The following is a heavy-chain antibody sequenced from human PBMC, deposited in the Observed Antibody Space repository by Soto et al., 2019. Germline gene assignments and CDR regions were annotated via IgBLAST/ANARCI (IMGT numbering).Heavy chain of an antibody. CDR3: ARGVSRGGFHPFDL. CDR2: FRHVFGGP. V-gene: IGHV1-69*13. CDR1: GDTFSSYS. D-gene: IGHD2-2*01. J-gene: IGHJ4*02. Sequence: QVHLVQSGAEVKKPGSSVKVSCTSSGDTFSSYSYSWVRLVPGQGLEWMGGFRHVFGGPNYAQNFLDRVTITANQFTRTVYLELSGLTSDDTAVYYCARGVSRGGFHPFDLWGQGTLVTVSS.